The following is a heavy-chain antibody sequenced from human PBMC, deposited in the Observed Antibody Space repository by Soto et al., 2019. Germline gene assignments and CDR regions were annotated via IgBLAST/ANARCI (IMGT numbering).Heavy chain of an antibody. CDR2: ISAYNGNT. CDR1: GYTFTSYG. CDR3: ARDPSPTTVTTSDD. J-gene: IGHJ4*02. V-gene: IGHV1-18*01. Sequence: ASVKVSCKASGYTFTSYGISWVRQAPGQGLEWMGWISAYNGNTNYAQKLQGRVTMTTDTSTSTAYMELRSLRSDDTAVYYCARDPSPTTVTTSDDWGQGTLVTVSS. D-gene: IGHD4-17*01.